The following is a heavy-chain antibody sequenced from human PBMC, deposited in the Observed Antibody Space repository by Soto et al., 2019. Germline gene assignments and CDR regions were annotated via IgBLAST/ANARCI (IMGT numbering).Heavy chain of an antibody. J-gene: IGHJ4*02. CDR2: ISGSGGST. V-gene: IGHV3-23*01. Sequence: EVQLLESGGGLVQPGGSLRLSCAASGFAFSSYAMSWVRQAPGKGLEWVSAISGSGGSTYYADSVKGRFTISRDNSKNTLYLQMNSLRAEDTAVYYCAKDRGDRYCTNGVYYTFDYWGQGTLVTVSS. CDR1: GFAFSSYA. CDR3: AKDRGDRYCTNGVYYTFDY. D-gene: IGHD2-8*01.